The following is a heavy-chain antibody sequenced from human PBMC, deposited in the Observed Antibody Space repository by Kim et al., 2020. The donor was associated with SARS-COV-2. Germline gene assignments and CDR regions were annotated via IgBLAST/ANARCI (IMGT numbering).Heavy chain of an antibody. CDR3: ARAHFLRVRGPSHLRSSWFDP. CDR2: INHSGST. Sequence: SETLSLTCAVYGGSFSGYYWSWIRQPPGKGLEWIGEINHSGSTNYNPSLKSRVTISVDTSKNQFSLKLSSVTAADTAVYYCARAHFLRVRGPSHLRSSWFDPWGQGTLVTVSS. J-gene: IGHJ5*02. CDR1: GGSFSGYY. D-gene: IGHD3-10*01. V-gene: IGHV4-34*01.